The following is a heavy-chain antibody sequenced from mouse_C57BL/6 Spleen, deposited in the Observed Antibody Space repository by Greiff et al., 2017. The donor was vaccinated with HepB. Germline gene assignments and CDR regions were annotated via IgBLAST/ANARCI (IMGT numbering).Heavy chain of an antibody. Sequence: VQLQESGAELVRPGASVTLSCKASGYTFTDYEMHWVKQTPVHGLEWIGAIDPETGGTAYNQKFKGKAILTADKSSSTAYMELRSLTSEDSAVYYCTIKMDYWGQGTSVTVSS. V-gene: IGHV1-15*01. CDR1: GYTFTDYE. CDR2: IDPETGGT. J-gene: IGHJ4*01. CDR3: TIKMDY.